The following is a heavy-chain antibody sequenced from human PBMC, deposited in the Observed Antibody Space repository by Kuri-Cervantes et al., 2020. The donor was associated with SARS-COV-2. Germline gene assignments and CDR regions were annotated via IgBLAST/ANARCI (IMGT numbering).Heavy chain of an antibody. CDR1: GFTFSSYA. CDR2: ISYDGSNK. V-gene: IGHV3-30-3*01. CDR3: ARPPRGLLSWFDY. D-gene: IGHD2-2*01. Sequence: GGSLRLSCAASGFTFSSYAMHWVRQAPGKGLEWVAVISYDGSNKYYADSVKGRFTTSRDNSKSTLYLQMNSLRAEDTAVYYCARPPRGLLSWFDYWGQGTLVTVSS. J-gene: IGHJ4*02.